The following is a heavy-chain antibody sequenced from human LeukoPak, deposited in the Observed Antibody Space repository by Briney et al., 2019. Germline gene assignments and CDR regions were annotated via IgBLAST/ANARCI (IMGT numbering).Heavy chain of an antibody. CDR3: ARGQSMYY. Sequence: ASVKVSCKASGYTFNNYFTSWGRQAPGRGLEWVGWISPHSHTTHYAEKVQGRVTMTTDTSTTTVYMELRSLRSDDTAVYFCARGQSMYYWGQGTPVTVSS. V-gene: IGHV1-18*01. CDR1: GYTFNNYF. CDR2: ISPHSHTT. J-gene: IGHJ4*02. D-gene: IGHD2-8*01.